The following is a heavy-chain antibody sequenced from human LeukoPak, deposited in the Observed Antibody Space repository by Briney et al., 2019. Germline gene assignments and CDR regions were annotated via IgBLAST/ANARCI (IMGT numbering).Heavy chain of an antibody. Sequence: PGGSLRLSCAAAGFTFSNYWMHWVRQAPGKGLVWVAAIKTDGSDMQYADSVKGRFSISRDSSKNILYLQMNSLRAEDTAVYYCAKDRCSNGVGCYYYYMDVWGKGTTVTISS. CDR1: GFTFSNYW. CDR3: AKDRCSNGVGCYYYYMDV. D-gene: IGHD2-8*01. V-gene: IGHV3-74*03. CDR2: IKTDGSDM. J-gene: IGHJ6*03.